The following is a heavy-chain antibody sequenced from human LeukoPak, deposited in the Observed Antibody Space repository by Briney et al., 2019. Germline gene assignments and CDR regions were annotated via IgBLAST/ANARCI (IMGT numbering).Heavy chain of an antibody. CDR1: GFTFSSYG. Sequence: QPGGSLRLSCAASGFTFSSYGMHWVRQAPGKGLEWVAVISYDGSNKYYADSVKGRFTISRDNSKNTLYLQMNSLRAEDTAKDSKLWLRLPADGMDVWGQGTTVTVSS. V-gene: IGHV3-30*03. CDR2: ISYDGSNK. CDR3: LWLRLPADGMDV. D-gene: IGHD3-16*01. J-gene: IGHJ6*02.